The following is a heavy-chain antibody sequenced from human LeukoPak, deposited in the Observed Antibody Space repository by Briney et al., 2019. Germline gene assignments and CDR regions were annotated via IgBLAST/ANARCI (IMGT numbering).Heavy chain of an antibody. CDR3: VGSSGWWGFDY. Sequence: ASVKVSCKASGYTLTRYDIYWVRQATVHGLEWMGWMNPKSGNTGYVQKIQGGVTITRNTSLSTAYMELSSLRADDTALYYCVGSSGWWGFDYWGQGTLVTVSS. V-gene: IGHV1-8*03. CDR1: GYTLTRYD. CDR2: MNPKSGNT. J-gene: IGHJ4*02. D-gene: IGHD6-19*01.